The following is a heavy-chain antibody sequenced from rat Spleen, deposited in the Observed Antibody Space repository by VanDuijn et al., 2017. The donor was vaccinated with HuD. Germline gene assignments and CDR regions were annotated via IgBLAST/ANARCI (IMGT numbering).Heavy chain of an antibody. V-gene: IGHV5-22*01. D-gene: IGHD1-2*01. CDR1: GFTFSDYY. CDR2: ISYEGSST. Sequence: EVKLSQAGGGFVQPGRSLKLSCAASGFTFSDYYMAWVRQAPKKGLEWVASISYEGSSTHYGDSVKGRFTISRDDAKSTLYLQMNSLKSEDTATYYCARSSFSNYPYSYWFAYWGQGTLVTVSS. J-gene: IGHJ3*01. CDR3: ARSSFSNYPYSYWFAY.